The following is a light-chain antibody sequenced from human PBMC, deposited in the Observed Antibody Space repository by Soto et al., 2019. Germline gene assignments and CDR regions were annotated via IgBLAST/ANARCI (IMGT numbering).Light chain of an antibody. CDR1: QNISAW. V-gene: IGKV1-5*03. Sequence: DIQMTQSPSTLSASVGDRFTITFRASQNISAWLAWYQHKPGTAPKLLIYKASNLKTGVPSRFSGSGSGTELILNISGLQSDDFATYYCQQYSTYPSTFGPGTRLEI. CDR3: QQYSTYPST. J-gene: IGKJ5*01. CDR2: KAS.